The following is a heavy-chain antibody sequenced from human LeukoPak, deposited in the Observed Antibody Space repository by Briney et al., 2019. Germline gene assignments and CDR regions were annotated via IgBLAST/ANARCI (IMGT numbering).Heavy chain of an antibody. CDR1: GFTFSSYA. Sequence: PGGSLRLSCAASGFTFSSYAMHWVRQAPGKGLEWVAVISYDGSNKYYADSVKGRFTISRDNSKNTLYLQMNSLRAEDTAVYYCARTLFPSFTTAMATFDYWGQGTLVTVSS. D-gene: IGHD5-18*01. CDR3: ARTLFPSFTTAMATFDY. J-gene: IGHJ4*02. CDR2: ISYDGSNK. V-gene: IGHV3-30-3*01.